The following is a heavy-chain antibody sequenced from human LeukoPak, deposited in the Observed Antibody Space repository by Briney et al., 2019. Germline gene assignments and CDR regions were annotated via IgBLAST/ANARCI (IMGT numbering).Heavy chain of an antibody. V-gene: IGHV3-23*01. CDR2: ISGGGSGT. J-gene: IGHJ3*02. CDR1: GFTFSSYG. CDR3: AKAVGSSGYFSRDAFDI. Sequence: GGSLRLSCTASGFTFSSYGMHWVRQAPGKGLEWVAVISGGGSGTYYADSVRGRFTISRDNSKNTVYLQMNSLRAEDTAIYYCAKAVGSSGYFSRDAFDIWGQGTMVTVSS. D-gene: IGHD3-22*01.